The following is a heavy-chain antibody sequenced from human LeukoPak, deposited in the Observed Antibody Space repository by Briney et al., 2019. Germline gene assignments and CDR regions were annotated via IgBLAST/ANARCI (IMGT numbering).Heavy chain of an antibody. CDR3: ARAQEGARYFDY. J-gene: IGHJ4*02. Sequence: ASVKVSCKASGGTFSSYAISWARQAPGQGLEWMGRIIPILGIANYAQKFQGGVTITADKSTSTAYMELSSLRSEDTAVYYCARAQEGARYFDYWGQGTLVTVSS. V-gene: IGHV1-69*04. CDR1: GGTFSSYA. D-gene: IGHD3-16*01. CDR2: IIPILGIA.